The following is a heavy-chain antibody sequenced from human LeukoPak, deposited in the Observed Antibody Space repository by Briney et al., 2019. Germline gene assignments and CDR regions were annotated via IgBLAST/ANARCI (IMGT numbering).Heavy chain of an antibody. V-gene: IGHV3-53*01. CDR3: ARVDYDSSGYYLDY. CDR1: GFTVSSNY. D-gene: IGHD3-22*01. CDR2: IYSGGST. Sequence: PGVSLRLFCAASGFTVSSNYMSWVRQAPGKGLEWVSVIYSGGSTFYADSVKGRFTISRDNSKNTLYLQMNSLRAEDTAVYYCARVDYDSSGYYLDYWGQGTLVTVSS. J-gene: IGHJ4*02.